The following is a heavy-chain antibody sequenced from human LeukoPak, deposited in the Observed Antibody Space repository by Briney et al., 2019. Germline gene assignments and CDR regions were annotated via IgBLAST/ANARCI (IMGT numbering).Heavy chain of an antibody. Sequence: SVKVSCKASGGTFSMYGISWVRQARGQGLEWMGGIVPLFGTAKYAQKFQGRVTITADESTSTVYMELRSLRSEDTAVFYCAREWDYESSGFFYSYWGQGTLVTVSP. CDR3: AREWDYESSGFFYSY. V-gene: IGHV1-69*13. CDR2: IVPLFGTA. D-gene: IGHD3-22*01. CDR1: GGTFSMYG. J-gene: IGHJ4*02.